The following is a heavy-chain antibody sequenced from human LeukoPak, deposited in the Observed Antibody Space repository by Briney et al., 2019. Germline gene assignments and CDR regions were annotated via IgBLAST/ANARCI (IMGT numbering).Heavy chain of an antibody. CDR2: IYYSGST. V-gene: IGHV4-39*01. D-gene: IGHD6-13*01. Sequence: SETLSLTCTVSGGSISSSSYYWGWIRQPPGKGLEWIGSIYYSGSTYYNPSLKSRVTISVDTSKNQFSLKLSSVTAADTAVYYCARRGGSWYAFAFDIWGQGTMVTVSS. CDR3: ARRGGSWYAFAFDI. J-gene: IGHJ3*02. CDR1: GGSISSSSYY.